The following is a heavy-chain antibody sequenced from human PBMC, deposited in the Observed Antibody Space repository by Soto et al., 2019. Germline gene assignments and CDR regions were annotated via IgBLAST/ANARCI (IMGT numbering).Heavy chain of an antibody. Sequence: EVQLLESGGGLVRPGGSLRLSCAASGFTFSTYAMTWVRQAPGKGLEWVSTICGLGAGTYYADSVKGRFTISRDNSKNTVYLQMDSLRAEDTAVYYCSSSRTGYYFDYWGQGTLVTVSS. J-gene: IGHJ4*02. CDR2: ICGLGAGT. CDR3: SSSRTGYYFDY. D-gene: IGHD2-2*01. CDR1: GFTFSTYA. V-gene: IGHV3-23*01.